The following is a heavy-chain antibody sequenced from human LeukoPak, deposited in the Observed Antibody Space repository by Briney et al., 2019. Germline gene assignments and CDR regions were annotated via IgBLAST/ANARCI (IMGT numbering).Heavy chain of an antibody. CDR2: IIPIFGTA. J-gene: IGHJ4*02. CDR3: ARARKGYSGYDSWWRYYFDY. V-gene: IGHV1-69*01. Sequence: GASVKVSCKASGGTFSSYAISWVRQAPGQGLEWMGGIIPIFGTANYAQKFQGRVTITADESTSTAYMELSSLRSEDTAVYYCARARKGYSGYDSWWRYYFDYWGQGTLVTVSS. CDR1: GGTFSSYA. D-gene: IGHD5-12*01.